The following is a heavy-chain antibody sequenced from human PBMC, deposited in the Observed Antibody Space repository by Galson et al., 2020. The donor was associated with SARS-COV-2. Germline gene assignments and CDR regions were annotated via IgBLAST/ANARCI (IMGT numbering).Heavy chain of an antibody. J-gene: IGHJ4*02. Sequence: ASVKVSCKASGYTFNTYDINWVRQVTGQGLEWMGWINPQTGHTGYAQKFQGRLTMTKNTAESVAYMELSSLKSEDTAVYYCARGSHNSAYNFAFDYWGQGTLVTVSS. CDR2: INPQTGHT. V-gene: IGHV1-8*01. CDR1: GYTFNTYD. CDR3: ARGSHNSAYNFAFDY. D-gene: IGHD3-3*01.